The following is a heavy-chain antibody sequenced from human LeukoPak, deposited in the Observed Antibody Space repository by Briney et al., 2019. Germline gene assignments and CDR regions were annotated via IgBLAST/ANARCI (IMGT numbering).Heavy chain of an antibody. CDR2: IYHSGST. V-gene: IGHV4-30-2*01. Sequence: SQTLSLTCTVSGGSISSGGYYWSWIRQPPGKGLEWIGYIYHSGSTYYNPSLKSRVTISVDRSKNQFSLKLSSVTAADTAVYYCARDPPGGTDYWGQGTLVTVSS. CDR1: GGSISSGGYY. J-gene: IGHJ4*02. CDR3: ARDPPGGTDY.